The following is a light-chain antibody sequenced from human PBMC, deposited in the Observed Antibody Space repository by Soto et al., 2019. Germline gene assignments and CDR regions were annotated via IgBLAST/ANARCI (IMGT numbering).Light chain of an antibody. CDR3: QKYNGAPLT. J-gene: IGKJ4*01. CDR2: DAS. Sequence: DIQMTQSPSSLSASVGDRVTITCRASQGISIYLAWYQQKPGKVPKLLIYDASTLQSGVPSRFSGSGSGTDFTLTIRGLQPEDVATYYCQKYNGAPLTFGGGTKVEI. CDR1: QGISIY. V-gene: IGKV1-27*01.